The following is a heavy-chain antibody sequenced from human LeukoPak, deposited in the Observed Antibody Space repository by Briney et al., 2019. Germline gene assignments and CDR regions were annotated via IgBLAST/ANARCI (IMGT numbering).Heavy chain of an antibody. CDR3: ARDVGGWFDP. J-gene: IGHJ5*02. D-gene: IGHD3-16*01. CDR2: INPNSGGT. CDR1: GYTFTGYY. Sequence: ASVKVSCKASGYTFTGYYMHWVRQAPGQGLEWMGWINPNSGGTNYAQKFQGRDTMTSDTSISTDYMELSRLRSDDTAVYYCARDVGGWFDPWGQGTLVTVSS. V-gene: IGHV1-2*02.